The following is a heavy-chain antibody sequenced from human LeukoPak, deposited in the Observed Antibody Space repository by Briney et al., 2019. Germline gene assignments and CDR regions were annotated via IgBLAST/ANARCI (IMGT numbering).Heavy chain of an antibody. CDR1: GFTFSSYG. J-gene: IGHJ5*02. CDR2: IWYDGSNK. D-gene: IGHD6-13*01. Sequence: GGSLRLSCAASGFTFSSYGMHGVRQAPGKGLEWVAVIWYDGSNKYYADSVKGRFTISRDNSKNTLYLQMNSLRAEDTAVYYCARGRSSSWSSWFDPWGQGTLVTVSS. CDR3: ARGRSSSWSSWFDP. V-gene: IGHV3-33*01.